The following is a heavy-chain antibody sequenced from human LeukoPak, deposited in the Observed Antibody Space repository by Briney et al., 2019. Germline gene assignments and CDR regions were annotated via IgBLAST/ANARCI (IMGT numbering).Heavy chain of an antibody. CDR2: IFTRVST. V-gene: IGHV4-4*07. D-gene: IGHD2/OR15-2a*01. Sequence: SETLCLTFTVSGGSITSSYWSWSRQPAGKGLEWIGRIFTRVSTNYNPSLKSRVTMSADTSKNESSLKLSSVTAADTAVYYCAREVETTYYSDRSGNWFDPGGQGTLVTVSS. CDR3: AREVETTYYSDRSGNWFDP. J-gene: IGHJ5*02. CDR1: GGSITSSY.